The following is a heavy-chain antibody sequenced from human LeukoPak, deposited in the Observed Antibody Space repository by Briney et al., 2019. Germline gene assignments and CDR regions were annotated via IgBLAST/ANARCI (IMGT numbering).Heavy chain of an antibody. Sequence: SETLSLTCAVSSGSIFSSNWWSWVRQPPGKGLEWIGQIFHSGSTSYSPSLKSRVTISVDKSKNQFSLKLSSVTAADTAVYYCARTLGDYGSGSYYYWGQGTLVTVSS. D-gene: IGHD3-10*01. V-gene: IGHV4-4*02. CDR3: ARTLGDYGSGSYYY. J-gene: IGHJ4*02. CDR2: IFHSGST. CDR1: SGSIFSSNW.